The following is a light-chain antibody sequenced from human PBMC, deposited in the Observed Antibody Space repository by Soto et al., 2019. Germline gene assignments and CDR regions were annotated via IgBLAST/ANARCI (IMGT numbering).Light chain of an antibody. CDR2: KVS. Sequence: DVVMTQSPLSLPVTLGQPASISCRSSQSLVYSDGNTYLNWFQQRPGQSQRRLIYKVSNRDSGVPDRFSGSGSGTDFTLKISRVEAEDVGVYYCMQGTREPEQYTFGQGTKLEIK. V-gene: IGKV2-30*01. CDR1: QSLVYSDGNTY. CDR3: MQGTREPEQYT. J-gene: IGKJ2*01.